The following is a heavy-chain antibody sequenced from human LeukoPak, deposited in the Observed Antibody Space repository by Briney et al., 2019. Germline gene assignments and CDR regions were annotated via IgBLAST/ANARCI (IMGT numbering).Heavy chain of an antibody. J-gene: IGHJ4*02. CDR1: GGSISSSPYY. D-gene: IGHD3-10*01. CDR3: AGFTFFRGVITFDY. V-gene: IGHV4-39*07. Sequence: PSETLSLTCTVSGGSISSSPYYWGWIRQPPGTGLEWIGSIYYSGTTHYSPSLESRVTISVDTSKNQFSLKLSSVTAADTAVYSCAGFTFFRGVITFDYWGQGTLVTVSS. CDR2: IYYSGTT.